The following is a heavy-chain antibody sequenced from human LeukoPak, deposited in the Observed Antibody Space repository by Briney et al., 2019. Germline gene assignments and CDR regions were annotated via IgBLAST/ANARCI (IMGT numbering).Heavy chain of an antibody. D-gene: IGHD1-26*01. V-gene: IGHV4-59*06. CDR2: IYYSGST. CDR3: ARTGIVGATSAFDI. Sequence: SETLSLTCTVSGGPISSYYWSWIRQPAGKGLEWIGYIYYSGSTYYNPSLKSRVTISVDTSKNQFSLKLSSVTAADTAVYYCARTGIVGATSAFDIWGQGTMVTVSS. J-gene: IGHJ3*02. CDR1: GGPISSYY.